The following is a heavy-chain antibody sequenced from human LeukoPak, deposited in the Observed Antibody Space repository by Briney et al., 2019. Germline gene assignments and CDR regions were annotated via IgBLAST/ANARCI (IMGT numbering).Heavy chain of an antibody. V-gene: IGHV4-31*03. J-gene: IGHJ2*01. CDR3: ARAILTPSGYVWHFDL. CDR2: IHYSGSA. D-gene: IGHD3-3*01. Sequence: SETLSPTCTVSGGSISSGGYYWTWIRQHPGKGLEWIGYIHYSGSAYHNPSLRSRVTISVDTSKNQFSLNLGSVTAADTALYYCARAILTPSGYVWHFDLWGRGTLVTVSS. CDR1: GGSISSGGYY.